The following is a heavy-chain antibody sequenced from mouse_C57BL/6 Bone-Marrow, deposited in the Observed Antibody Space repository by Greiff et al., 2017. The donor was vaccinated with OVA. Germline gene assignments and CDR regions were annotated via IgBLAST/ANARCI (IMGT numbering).Heavy chain of an antibody. V-gene: IGHV1-64*01. CDR2: IHPNSGST. J-gene: IGHJ1*03. CDR1: GYTFTSYW. Sequence: QVQLQQPGAELVKPGASVKLSCKASGYTFTSYWMHWVKQRPGQGLEWIGMIHPNSGSTNYNEKFKSKATLTVDKSSSTAYMQLSSLTSEDSAVYYCARRYYGSSLWYFDVWAQGPRSPSPQ. D-gene: IGHD1-1*01. CDR3: ARRYYGSSLWYFDV.